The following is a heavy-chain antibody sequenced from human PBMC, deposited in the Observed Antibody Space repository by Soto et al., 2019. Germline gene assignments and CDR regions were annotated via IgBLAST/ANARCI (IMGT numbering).Heavy chain of an antibody. CDR2: IYYSGST. Sequence: SETLSLTCTVSGGSISSYYWSWIRQPPGKGLEWIGYIYYSGSTNYNPSLKSRVTISVDTSKNQFSLKLSSVTAADTAVYYCARCYGSCFDYWGQGTLVTVSS. J-gene: IGHJ4*02. CDR3: ARCYGSCFDY. D-gene: IGHD2-2*01. V-gene: IGHV4-59*08. CDR1: GGSISSYY.